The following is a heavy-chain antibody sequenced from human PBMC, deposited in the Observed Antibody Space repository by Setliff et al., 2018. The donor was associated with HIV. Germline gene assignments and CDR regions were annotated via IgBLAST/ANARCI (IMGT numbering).Heavy chain of an antibody. CDR3: GSATGTTRLDY. Sequence: NPSETLSLTCAVSGYSISAYYWGWIRQPPGKGLEWIGSIYHNGGTYYKPSLKSRVTILVDTSKNQLSLKLNSVTAADTAVYARGSATGTTRLDYWGQGTLVTVSS. J-gene: IGHJ4*02. V-gene: IGHV4-38-2*01. CDR2: IYHNGGT. CDR1: GYSISAYY. D-gene: IGHD1-1*01.